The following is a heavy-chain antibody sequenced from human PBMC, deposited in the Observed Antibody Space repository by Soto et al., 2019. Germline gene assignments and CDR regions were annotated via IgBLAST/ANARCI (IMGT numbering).Heavy chain of an antibody. D-gene: IGHD3-16*01. J-gene: IGHJ4*02. CDR2: IYPGDSDI. CDR1: GYSFTTYW. CDR3: ARQELGVGPVH. Sequence: LGESLKISCKGSGYSFTTYWIGWVRQMPGKGLEWMGIIYPGDSDIRYSPSFQGQVTISADKSITTAYLQWSSLKASDTAMYYCARQELGVGPVHWGQGTVVTVSS. V-gene: IGHV5-51*01.